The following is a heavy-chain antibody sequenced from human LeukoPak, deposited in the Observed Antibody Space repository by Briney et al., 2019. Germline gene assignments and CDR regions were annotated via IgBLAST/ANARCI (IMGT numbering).Heavy chain of an antibody. CDR2: INHSGST. D-gene: IGHD3-9*01. CDR1: GGSFSGYY. Sequence: PSETLSLTCAVYGGSFSGYYWSWLRQPPGKGLEWIGEINHSGSTNYNPSLKSRVTISVDTSKNQFSLKLSSVTAADMAVYYCARAPLRYFDWLSRGYFDYWGQGTLVTVSS. CDR3: ARAPLRYFDWLSRGYFDY. J-gene: IGHJ4*02. V-gene: IGHV4-34*01.